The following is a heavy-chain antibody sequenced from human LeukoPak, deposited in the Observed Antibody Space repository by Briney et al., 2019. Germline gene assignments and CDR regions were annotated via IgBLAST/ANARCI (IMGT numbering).Heavy chain of an antibody. D-gene: IGHD3-10*01. V-gene: IGHV3-23*01. CDR3: ANDYRSGSFHDF. Sequence: PGGSLRLSCAASGFAFSSYAMSWVRQPPGKGLEWVSVISRRDDYTYYAYSVKGRFTISRDTSKKTLYLQMNTLRAEDTAVYYCANDYRSGSFHDFWGQGTLVTVSS. CDR1: GFAFSSYA. J-gene: IGHJ4*02. CDR2: ISRRDDYT.